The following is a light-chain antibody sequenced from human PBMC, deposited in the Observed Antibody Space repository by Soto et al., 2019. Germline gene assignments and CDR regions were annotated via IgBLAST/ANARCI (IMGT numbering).Light chain of an antibody. CDR2: GAS. J-gene: IGKJ1*01. CDR3: QQYGSSPPWT. Sequence: EIVMTQSPATLSVSPGERATLSCRASQSISSNLAWYQQKPGQAPRLLIYGASSRATGIPDRFSGSGSGTDFTLTISRLEPGDFAVYYCQQYGSSPPWTFGQGTKVDIK. V-gene: IGKV3-20*01. CDR1: QSISSN.